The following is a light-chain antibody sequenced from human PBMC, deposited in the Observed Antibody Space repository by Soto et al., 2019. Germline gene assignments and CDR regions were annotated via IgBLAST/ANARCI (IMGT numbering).Light chain of an antibody. CDR3: QVWDSSSDHRV. J-gene: IGLJ3*02. Sequence: SYELTQPPSVSVAPGQTARITCGGNNIGSKSVHWYQQKPGQAPVLVVYDDSDRPSGIPEQFSGSNSGNTATLTISRVEAGDEADYYCQVWDSSSDHRVFGGGTKLTVL. CDR1: NIGSKS. V-gene: IGLV3-21*02. CDR2: DDS.